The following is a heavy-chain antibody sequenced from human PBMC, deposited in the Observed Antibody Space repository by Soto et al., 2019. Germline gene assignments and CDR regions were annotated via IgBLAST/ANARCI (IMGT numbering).Heavy chain of an antibody. CDR3: ARPLDEVVVVIRRYYYGMDV. CDR1: GGTFSSYA. CDR2: IIPIFGTA. Sequence: QVQLVQSGAEVKKPGSSVKVSCKASGGTFSSYAISWVRQAPGQGLEWMGGIIPIFGTANYAQKFQGRVTITADESTSTAYMELSSLRSEDTAVYYCARPLDEVVVVIRRYYYGMDVWGQGTTVTVSS. V-gene: IGHV1-69*01. J-gene: IGHJ6*02. D-gene: IGHD3-22*01.